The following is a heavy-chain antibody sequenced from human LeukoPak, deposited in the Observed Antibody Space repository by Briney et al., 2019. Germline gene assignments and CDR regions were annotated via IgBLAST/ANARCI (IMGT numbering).Heavy chain of an antibody. D-gene: IGHD3-22*01. CDR3: AVRRGYVSSGYRRLGPYYFDY. CDR2: IIPIFGTA. Sequence: ASVKVSCKASGGTFSSYAISWVRQAPGQGLEWMGGIIPIFGTANYAQKFQGRVTITTDESTSTAYMELSSLRSEDTAVYYCAVRRGYVSSGYRRLGPYYFDYWGQGTLVTVSS. J-gene: IGHJ4*02. V-gene: IGHV1-69*05. CDR1: GGTFSSYA.